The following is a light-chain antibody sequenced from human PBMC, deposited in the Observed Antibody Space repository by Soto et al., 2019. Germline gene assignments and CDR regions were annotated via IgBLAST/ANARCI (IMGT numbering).Light chain of an antibody. Sequence: ESVLRQSPGTLSLSPGERATLSVMGIQSVSSDFLAWYQEKPGQAPRLLIYGASNRATGIPDRFSGSGSGTDFTLTISRLEPEDFAVYYCQQRSNWPSITFGQGTRLEIK. J-gene: IGKJ5*01. CDR1: QSVSSDF. CDR2: GAS. V-gene: IGKV3D-20*02. CDR3: QQRSNWPSIT.